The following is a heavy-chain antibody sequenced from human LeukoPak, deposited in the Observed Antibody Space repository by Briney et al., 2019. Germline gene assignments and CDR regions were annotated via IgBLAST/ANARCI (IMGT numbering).Heavy chain of an antibody. CDR1: GFNLSNYW. D-gene: IGHD3-3*01. CDR3: VRWATSFDL. J-gene: IGHJ4*02. V-gene: IGHV3-7*01. Sequence: GGSLRLSCVVSGFNLSNYWMSWVRQAPGKGLAWVANIKQDGSEKYYVDSVTGRFTISRDNAKNSLFLQMDSLRVEDTAVYYCVRWATSFDLWGQGTLVIVSS. CDR2: IKQDGSEK.